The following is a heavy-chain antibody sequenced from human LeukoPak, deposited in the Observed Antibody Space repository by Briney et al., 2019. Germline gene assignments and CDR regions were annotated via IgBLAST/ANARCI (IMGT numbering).Heavy chain of an antibody. CDR2: IIPICGTA. J-gene: IGHJ4*02. D-gene: IGHD3-22*01. Sequence: ASVKVSCKASGGTFSSYAISWVRQAPGQGLEWMGRIIPICGTANYAQKFQGRVTITTDESTSTAYMELSSLRSEDTAVYYCATIYNYYDSSGYYYNPNIYFAYWGQGTLVTVSS. CDR3: ATIYNYYDSSGYYYNPNIYFAY. CDR1: GGTFSSYA. V-gene: IGHV1-69*05.